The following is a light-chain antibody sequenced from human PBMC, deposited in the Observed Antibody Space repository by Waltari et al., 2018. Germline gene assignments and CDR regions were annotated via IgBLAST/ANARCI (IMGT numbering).Light chain of an antibody. CDR2: DAS. V-gene: IGKV3-20*01. CDR1: QSVSRT. Sequence: EIVLPQSPGPLSLSPGERATLSCRASQSVSRTLAWYQQKPGQAPRLLIYDASSRAAGIPDRFSGSGSGTDFSLTISRLEPEDFGVYYCQKYGTLPATFGQGTKVEI. J-gene: IGKJ1*01. CDR3: QKYGTLPAT.